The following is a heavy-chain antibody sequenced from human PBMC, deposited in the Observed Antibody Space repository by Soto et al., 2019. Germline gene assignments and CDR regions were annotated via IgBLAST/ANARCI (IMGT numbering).Heavy chain of an antibody. CDR2: IKQDGSEK. Sequence: PGGSLRLSCAASGFSFSSYWMSWVRQAPGKGLEWVANIKQDGSEKNYVDSVKGRFTISRDNAKDSLYLQMNNLRAEDTAVYHCARQRDYYNSWGQGTLVTVSS. CDR3: ARQRDYYNS. CDR1: GFSFSSYW. J-gene: IGHJ4*02. D-gene: IGHD3-22*01. V-gene: IGHV3-7*01.